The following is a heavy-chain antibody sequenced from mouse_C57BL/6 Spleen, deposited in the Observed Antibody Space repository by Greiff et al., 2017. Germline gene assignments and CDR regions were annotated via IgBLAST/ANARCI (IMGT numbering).Heavy chain of an antibody. CDR2: IDPSDSYT. J-gene: IGHJ2*01. CDR3: ARVRQGYFDY. Sequence: QVQLQQPGAELVMPGASVKLSCKASGYTFTSYWMHWVKQRPGQGLEWIGEIDPSDSYTNYNQKFKGKSTLTVDKSSSTAYMPLSSLTSEDSAVYYCARVRQGYFDYWGQGTTLTVSS. V-gene: IGHV1-69*01. CDR1: GYTFTSYW.